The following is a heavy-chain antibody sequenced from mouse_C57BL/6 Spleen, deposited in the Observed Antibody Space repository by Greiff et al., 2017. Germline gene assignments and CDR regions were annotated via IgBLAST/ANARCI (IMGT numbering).Heavy chain of an antibody. Sequence: EVQLVESGGGLVQPGGSLSLSCAASGFTFTDYYMSWVRQPPGKALEWLGFIRNKANGYTTEYSASVKGRFTISRDNSQSILYLPMNALRAEDSATCYCARYANCSFGYWGPGTTLTVSS. V-gene: IGHV7-3*01. CDR1: GFTFTDYY. CDR2: IRNKANGYTT. CDR3: ARYANCSFGY. D-gene: IGHD4-1*01. J-gene: IGHJ2*01.